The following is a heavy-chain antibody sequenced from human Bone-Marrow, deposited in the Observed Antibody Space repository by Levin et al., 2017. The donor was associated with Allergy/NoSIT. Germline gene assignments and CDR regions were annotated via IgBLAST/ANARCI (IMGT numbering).Heavy chain of an antibody. CDR2: IFHSGST. Sequence: SETLSLTCNVSGGSITSGDYYWSWIRQSPGKGLEWIGYIFHSGSTHYTPSLKRRVSMSVDTSRNQFSLKLTSVTAADTAVYYCARGGFGDFDPWGQGTLVTVSS. V-gene: IGHV4-30-4*01. J-gene: IGHJ5*02. CDR3: ARGGFGDFDP. CDR1: GGSITSGDYY. D-gene: IGHD3-10*01.